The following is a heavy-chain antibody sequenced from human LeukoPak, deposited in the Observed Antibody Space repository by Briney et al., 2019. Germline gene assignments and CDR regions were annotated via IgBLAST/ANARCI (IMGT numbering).Heavy chain of an antibody. J-gene: IGHJ5*02. CDR3: ARGQKDSSGYLKWFDP. D-gene: IGHD3-22*01. V-gene: IGHV4-34*01. Sequence: SETLSLTCAVYGGSFSGHYWSWIRQPPGKGLEWSGEIDHRGSANYNPSLTSLKNRVTISVDTSKKQFSLKVTSVTAADTAVFYCARGQKDSSGYLKWFDPWGQGTQVTVSS. CDR2: IDHRGSA. CDR1: GGSFSGHY.